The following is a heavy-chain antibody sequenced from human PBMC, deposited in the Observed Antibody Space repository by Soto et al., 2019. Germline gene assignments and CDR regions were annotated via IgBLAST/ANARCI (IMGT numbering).Heavy chain of an antibody. CDR3: ARVRITMVRGVSYYYYYMDV. Sequence: PSQSLSLTCAISGDSVSSNSAAWNWIRQSPSRGLEWLGRTYYRSKWYNDYAVSVKSRITINPDTSKNQFSLQLNSVTPEDTAVYYCARVRITMVRGVSYYYYYMDVWGKGTTVTVSS. D-gene: IGHD3-10*01. V-gene: IGHV6-1*01. J-gene: IGHJ6*03. CDR2: TYYRSKWYN. CDR1: GDSVSSNSAA.